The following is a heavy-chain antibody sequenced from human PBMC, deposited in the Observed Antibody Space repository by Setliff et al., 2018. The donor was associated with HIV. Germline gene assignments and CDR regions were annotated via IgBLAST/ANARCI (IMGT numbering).Heavy chain of an antibody. J-gene: IGHJ3*02. V-gene: IGHV4-34*01. Sequence: SETLSLTCAVYGQSISGYYWSWIRQTPGKGLEWIGEINHGGDTNYNPSLKSRATMSVDTSNNRFSLKLSSVTALDTAVYYCAKTVVGDSYALPNDGFDIWGQGTMVTVSS. CDR2: INHGGDT. CDR3: AKTVVGDSYALPNDGFDI. D-gene: IGHD3-16*01. CDR1: GQSISGYY.